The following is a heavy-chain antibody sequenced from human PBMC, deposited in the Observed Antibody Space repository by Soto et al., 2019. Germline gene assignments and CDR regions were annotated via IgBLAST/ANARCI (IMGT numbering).Heavy chain of an antibody. CDR3: AKEGRVGVEGFDL. CDR1: GFTFSSHS. Sequence: EVHLLESGGGLVQPGGSLRLSCAASGFTFSSHSMHWVRQAPGEGLEWVSGFRGDYVTTTYADSVKGRFTISRDSSRSTLFLQMNSLRAEDTAIYYCAKEGRVGVEGFDLWGQGTLVTVSS. V-gene: IGHV3-23*01. J-gene: IGHJ4*02. D-gene: IGHD1-26*01. CDR2: FRGDYVTT.